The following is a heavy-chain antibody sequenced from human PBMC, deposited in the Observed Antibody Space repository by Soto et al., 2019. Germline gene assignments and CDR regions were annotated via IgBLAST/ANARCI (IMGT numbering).Heavy chain of an antibody. V-gene: IGHV5-51*01. Sequence: LGESLKISYRTSGYKFTSSWIAWVRQMPGKGLEWMGIIFPSDSDTRYSPSFQGQVTISADRSTSTVFLQWASLKASDTAVYFCARKDKSGYFNWFDPWGQGTLVTVSS. CDR3: ARKDKSGYFNWFDP. CDR2: IFPSDSDT. D-gene: IGHD3-22*01. CDR1: GYKFTSSW. J-gene: IGHJ5*02.